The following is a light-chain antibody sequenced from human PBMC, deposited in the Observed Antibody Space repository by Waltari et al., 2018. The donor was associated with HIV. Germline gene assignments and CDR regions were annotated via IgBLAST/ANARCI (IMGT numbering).Light chain of an antibody. CDR3: QVWDSSSEHVV. CDR2: DYS. V-gene: IGLV3-21*02. CDR1: HTGRQS. Sequence: YVLTHPPRVSVAPAQTPSLTRGGRHTGRQSVHWYQQKPGQAPMLVVYDYSDWRSAMPERFSASKSGNTATLPIRRVEVGHEADYYCQVWDSSSEHVVFGGGAKLSVL. J-gene: IGLJ2*01.